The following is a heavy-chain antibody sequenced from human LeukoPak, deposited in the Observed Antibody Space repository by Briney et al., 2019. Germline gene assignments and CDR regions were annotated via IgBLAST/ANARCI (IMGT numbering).Heavy chain of an antibody. CDR3: ARDTFYGDEPYYFDY. CDR2: ISGSGGST. D-gene: IGHD4-17*01. V-gene: IGHV3-23*01. CDR1: GFTFSSYA. Sequence: GGSLRLSCAASGFTFSSYAMSWVRQAPGKGLEWVSAISGSGGSTYYADSVKGRFTISRDNAKNSLYLQMNSLRAEDTAVYYCARDTFYGDEPYYFDYWGQGTLVTVSS. J-gene: IGHJ4*02.